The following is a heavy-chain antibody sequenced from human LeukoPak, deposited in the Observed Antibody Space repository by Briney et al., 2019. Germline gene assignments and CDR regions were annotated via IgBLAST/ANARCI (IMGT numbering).Heavy chain of an antibody. V-gene: IGHV4-61*02. CDR1: GGSISSGSYY. J-gene: IGHJ4*02. Sequence: SETLSLTCTVSGGSISSGSYYWSWIRQPAGKGLEYIGRIYTSGSTNYNPSLKSRVTISVDTSKNQFSLKLSSVTAADTAVYYCARDSSGSYGYWGQGTLVTVSS. CDR2: IYTSGST. D-gene: IGHD1-26*01. CDR3: ARDSSGSYGY.